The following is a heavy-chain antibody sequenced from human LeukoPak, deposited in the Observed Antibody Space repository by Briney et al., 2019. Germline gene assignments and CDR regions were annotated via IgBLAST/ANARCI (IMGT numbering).Heavy chain of an antibody. Sequence: PSETLSLTCTVSGGSISSYYWSWIRQPPGKGLEWIGYIYYSGSTNYNPSLKSRVTISVDTSKNQFSLKLSSVTAADTAVYYCAREPLIAAAGTYYYYGMDVWGQGTTVTVSS. CDR1: GGSISSYY. D-gene: IGHD6-13*01. J-gene: IGHJ6*02. CDR2: IYYSGST. V-gene: IGHV4-59*12. CDR3: AREPLIAAAGTYYYYGMDV.